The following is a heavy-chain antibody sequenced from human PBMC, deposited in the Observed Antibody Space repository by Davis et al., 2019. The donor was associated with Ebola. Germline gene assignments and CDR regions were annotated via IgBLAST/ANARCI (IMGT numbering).Heavy chain of an antibody. J-gene: IGHJ5*02. Sequence: ASVKVSCKASGYTFTSYGISWVRQAPGQRLEWMGWINAGNGNTKYSQKFQGRVTITRDTSASTAYMELSSLRSEDTAVYYCARGWPLHTSWFDPWGQGTLVTVSS. CDR2: INAGNGNT. D-gene: IGHD6-13*01. CDR3: ARGWPLHTSWFDP. V-gene: IGHV1-3*01. CDR1: GYTFTSYG.